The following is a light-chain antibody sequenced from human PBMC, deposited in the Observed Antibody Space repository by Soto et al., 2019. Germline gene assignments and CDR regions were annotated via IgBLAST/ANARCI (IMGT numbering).Light chain of an antibody. CDR3: QRYGSSPT. V-gene: IGKV3-20*01. CDR2: GAA. CDR1: QTISSDY. Sequence: EILLTQSPGTLSLSPGERATLSCRASQTISSDYLAWYQQKPGQAPRLLIFGAATRAADIPDRFSGSGSGTDFTLTISRLEPEDFAVYYCQRYGSSPTFGQGTKVGI. J-gene: IGKJ1*01.